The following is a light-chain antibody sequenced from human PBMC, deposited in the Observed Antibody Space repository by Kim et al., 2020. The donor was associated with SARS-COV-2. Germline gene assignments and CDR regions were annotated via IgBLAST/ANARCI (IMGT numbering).Light chain of an antibody. CDR1: TLGDKY. J-gene: IGLJ3*02. Sequence: SYELTQPPSVSVSPGQTASITCSGDTLGDKYACWYQQKPGQSPVLVIYQDTNRPSGIPERFSGSNSGNTATLTISGTQAMDEADYYCQAWDSSTVVFGGGTQLTVL. V-gene: IGLV3-1*01. CDR3: QAWDSSTVV. CDR2: QDT.